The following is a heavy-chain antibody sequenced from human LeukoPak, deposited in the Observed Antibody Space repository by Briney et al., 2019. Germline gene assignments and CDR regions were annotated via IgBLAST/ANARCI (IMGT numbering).Heavy chain of an antibody. J-gene: IGHJ4*02. Sequence: SETLSLTCTVSGGSISSYYWSWIRQPPGKGLEWIGYIYTSGSTNYNPSLKGRVTISVDTSKNQFSLKLSSVTAADTAVYYCARHAPGSPAPHFDYWGQGTLVTVSS. CDR3: ARHAPGSPAPHFDY. D-gene: IGHD2-2*01. V-gene: IGHV4-4*09. CDR2: IYTSGST. CDR1: GGSISSYY.